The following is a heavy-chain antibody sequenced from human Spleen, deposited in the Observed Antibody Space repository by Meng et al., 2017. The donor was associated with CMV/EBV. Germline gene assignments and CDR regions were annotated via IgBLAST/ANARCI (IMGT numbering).Heavy chain of an antibody. CDR2: ISGSAGTK. V-gene: IGHV3-23*01. CDR1: VFTFSKYG. CDR3: AKHDFWSGYYTPPFDY. Sequence: SVFTFSKYGMSWVRQAPGKGLEWVSVISGSAGTKNYADCVRGRFTISRDNSRSTVYLQMNSLRAEDTAVYYCAKHDFWSGYYTPPFDYWGQGTLVTVSS. D-gene: IGHD3-3*01. J-gene: IGHJ4*02.